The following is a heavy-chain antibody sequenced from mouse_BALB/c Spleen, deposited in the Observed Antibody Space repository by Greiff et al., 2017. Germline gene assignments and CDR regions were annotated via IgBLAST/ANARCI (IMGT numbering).Heavy chain of an antibody. D-gene: IGHD2-4*01. J-gene: IGHJ4*01. Sequence: EVKLQESGGDLVKPGGSLKLSCAASGFTFSSYGMSWVRQTPDKRLEWVATISSGGSYTYYPDSVKGRFTITRDNAKNTLYLQMSSLKTEDTAMYYCAGQGDYDGYAMDYWGQGTSVTVSS. CDR2: ISSGGSYT. CDR3: AGQGDYDGYAMDY. V-gene: IGHV5-6*01. CDR1: GFTFSSYG.